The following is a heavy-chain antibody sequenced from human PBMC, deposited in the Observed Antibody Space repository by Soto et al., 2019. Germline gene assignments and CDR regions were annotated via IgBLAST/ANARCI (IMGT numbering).Heavy chain of an antibody. D-gene: IGHD3-10*01. CDR1: GFTFSSYD. J-gene: IGHJ6*03. Sequence: GGSLRLSCAASGFTFSSYDMHWVRQATGKGLEWVSSIGTAGDTYYPGSVKGRFTISRENAKNSLYLQMNSLRAGDTAVYYCARGSTKRSGYYMDVWGKGTTATVSS. CDR2: IGTAGDT. CDR3: ARGSTKRSGYYMDV. V-gene: IGHV3-13*01.